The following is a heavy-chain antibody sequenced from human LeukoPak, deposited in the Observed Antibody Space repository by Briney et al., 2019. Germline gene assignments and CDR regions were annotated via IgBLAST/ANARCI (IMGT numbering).Heavy chain of an antibody. CDR2: IYYSGTT. CDR1: GGSISSNSYY. Sequence: SETLSLTCTVSGGSISSNSYYWGWIRQPPGKGLEWIGSIYYSGTTYYNPSLKSRVTISVDTSNNQFSLKLSSVTAADTAVYYCARGYCSSTSCYWHYFDYWGQGTLVTVSS. CDR3: ARGYCSSTSCYWHYFDY. D-gene: IGHD2-2*01. J-gene: IGHJ4*02. V-gene: IGHV4-39*07.